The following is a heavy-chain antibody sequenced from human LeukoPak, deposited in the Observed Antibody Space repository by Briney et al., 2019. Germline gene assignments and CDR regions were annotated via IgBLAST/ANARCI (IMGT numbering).Heavy chain of an antibody. Sequence: ASVKVSCKASGYTFTSYGINWVRQAPGQGLEWMGWISAYNGHTNYAQKLQGRDTMTTDTSTSTAHMELRSLRSDDTAVYFCARDSSGFPRDASDYWGQGTLVTVSS. CDR3: ARDSSGFPRDASDY. J-gene: IGHJ4*02. V-gene: IGHV1-18*01. D-gene: IGHD3-22*01. CDR1: GYTFTSYG. CDR2: ISAYNGHT.